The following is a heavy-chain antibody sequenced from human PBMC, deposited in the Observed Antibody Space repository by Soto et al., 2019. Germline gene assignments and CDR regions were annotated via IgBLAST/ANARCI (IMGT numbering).Heavy chain of an antibody. J-gene: IGHJ6*02. CDR3: ARSRRELIAVAVICYVMDV. CDR1: GGTFSSYA. CDR2: IIPILGTA. Sequence: SVKVSCKASGGTFSSYAISWVRQAPGQGLEWMGGIIPILGTANYAQKFQGRVTITADESTSTAYMELSSLRSEDTAVYYCARSRRELIAVAVICYVMDVWGQGTTVTVSS. D-gene: IGHD6-19*01. V-gene: IGHV1-69*13.